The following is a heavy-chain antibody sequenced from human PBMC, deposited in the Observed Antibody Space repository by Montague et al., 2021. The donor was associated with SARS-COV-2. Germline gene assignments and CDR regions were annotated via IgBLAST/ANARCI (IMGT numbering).Heavy chain of an antibody. J-gene: IGHJ4*02. CDR3: ARAIPSPKLLWFGELLYINYFDY. Sequence: SETLSLTCTVSGGSISSYYWSWIRQPPGKGLEWIGYIYYSGSTNYNPSLKSRVTISVDTSKNQFSLKLSSVTAADAAVYYCARAIPSPKLLWFGELLYINYFDYWGQGTLVTVSS. CDR1: GGSISSYY. CDR2: IYYSGST. D-gene: IGHD3-10*01. V-gene: IGHV4-59*01.